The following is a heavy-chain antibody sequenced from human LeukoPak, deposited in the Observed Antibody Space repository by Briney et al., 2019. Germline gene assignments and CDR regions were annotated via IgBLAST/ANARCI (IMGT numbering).Heavy chain of an antibody. V-gene: IGHV3-30*04. CDR1: GFTFSSYA. Sequence: PGGSLRLSCAASGFTFSSYAMHWVRQAPGKGLEWVAVKSYDGSNKYYADSVKGRFTISRDNSKNTLYLQMNSLRAEDTAVYYCARESGVDSGYDHFDYWGQGTLVTVSS. D-gene: IGHD5-12*01. J-gene: IGHJ4*02. CDR2: KSYDGSNK. CDR3: ARESGVDSGYDHFDY.